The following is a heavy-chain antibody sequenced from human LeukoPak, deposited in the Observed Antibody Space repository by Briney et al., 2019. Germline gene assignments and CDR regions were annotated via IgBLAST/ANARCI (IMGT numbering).Heavy chain of an antibody. V-gene: IGHV3-33*01. J-gene: IGHJ6*02. CDR1: GFTFSSYG. Sequence: PGGSLRLSCAASGFTFSSYGMHWVRQAPGKGLEWVAVIWYDGSNKYYADSVKGRFTISRDNSKNTLYLQMNSLRAEDTAVYYCARDSVSYCSGGSCYHGSYYYYGMDVWGQGTTVTVSS. CDR2: IWYDGSNK. D-gene: IGHD2-15*01. CDR3: ARDSVSYCSGGSCYHGSYYYYGMDV.